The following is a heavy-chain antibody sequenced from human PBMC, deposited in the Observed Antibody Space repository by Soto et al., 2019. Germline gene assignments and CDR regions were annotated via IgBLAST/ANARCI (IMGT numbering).Heavy chain of an antibody. CDR2: IIPLLDTT. CDR1: GGTFSNDI. V-gene: IGHV1-69*08. Sequence: SVKLSCKTSGGTFSNDIITWVRQAPGQRLEWMGRIIPLLDTTNYAQKFQGRVTITADKSTGTAYMELNSLRSEDTAVYYCARDKGADYDILTGYFIEAFDIWGQGTMVTVSS. D-gene: IGHD3-9*01. J-gene: IGHJ3*02. CDR3: ARDKGADYDILTGYFIEAFDI.